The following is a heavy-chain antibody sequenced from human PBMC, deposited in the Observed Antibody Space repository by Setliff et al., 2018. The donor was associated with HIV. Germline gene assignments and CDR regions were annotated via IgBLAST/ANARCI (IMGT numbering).Heavy chain of an antibody. D-gene: IGHD2-21*01. CDR3: AASADGDCATTSCTNWFDP. V-gene: IGHV3-15*01. CDR2: IKSRADGWPT. J-gene: IGHJ5*02. Sequence: PGGSLRLSCAASGFTFINTWMSWVRQAPGKGLEWVGRIKSRADGWPTDYAAPVKGRFIISTDDSKKTLYLQMNSLKTEDTAMYLCAASADGDCATTSCTNWFDPWGQGTLVTVSS. CDR1: GFTFINTW.